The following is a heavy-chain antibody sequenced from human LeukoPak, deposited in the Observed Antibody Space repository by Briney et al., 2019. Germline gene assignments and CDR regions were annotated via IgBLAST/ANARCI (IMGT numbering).Heavy chain of an antibody. CDR1: GHTFTSYD. CDR2: MNPNSGNT. V-gene: IGHV1-8*01. D-gene: IGHD6-13*01. J-gene: IGHJ4*02. CDR3: ARARAAAGIDFDY. Sequence: ASVKVSCKASGHTFTSYDINWVRQATGQGLEWMGWMNPNSGNTGYAQKFQGRVTMTRNTSISTAYMELSSLRSEDTAVYYCARARAAAGIDFDYWGQGTLVTVSS.